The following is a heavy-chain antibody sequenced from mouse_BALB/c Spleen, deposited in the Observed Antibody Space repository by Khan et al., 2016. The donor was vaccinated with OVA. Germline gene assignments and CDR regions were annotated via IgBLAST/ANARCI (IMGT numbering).Heavy chain of an antibody. CDR2: VDPFNGGT. J-gene: IGHJ3*01. CDR3: TRHGYVAWFAY. CDR1: GYSFTSYY. D-gene: IGHD2-2*01. Sequence: VQLKQSGPELMKPGASVKISCKASGYSFTSYYIHWVKQSHGKSLEWIGYVDPFNGGTSYNQKFKGKATLTVDKSSSTAYMHLNSLTSEDSAVYYCTRHGYVAWFAYWGQGTLVTVSA. V-gene: IGHV1S135*01.